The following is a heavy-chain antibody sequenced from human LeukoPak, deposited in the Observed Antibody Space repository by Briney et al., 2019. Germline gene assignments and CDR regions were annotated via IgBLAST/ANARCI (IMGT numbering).Heavy chain of an antibody. CDR1: GYSISTGYY. CDR3: ARFNPESDF. Sequence: SEAPSLTCTVTGYSISTGYYWGWIRQTPGKGLEWIGSLYHSGSRYYNPSLKSRVTISVDTSKNEFSLKLNSVTAADSGVYYCARFNPESDFWGHGTRVTVSS. CDR2: LYHSGSR. V-gene: IGHV4-38-2*02. J-gene: IGHJ5*01.